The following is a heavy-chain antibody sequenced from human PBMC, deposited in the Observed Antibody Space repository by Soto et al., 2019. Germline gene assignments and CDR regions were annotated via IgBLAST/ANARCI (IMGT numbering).Heavy chain of an antibody. CDR2: ISYSGST. V-gene: IGHV4-59*01. D-gene: IGHD5-18*01. Sequence: SETLSLTCSVSGGSISSNYWSWIRQPPGKGLEWIAYISYSGSTNYNPSLKSRVTISLDTSKSQFSLRLSSVTAADTAVYYCARANGYRYGYYFDYWGQGTLVTVS. CDR1: GGSISSNY. J-gene: IGHJ4*02. CDR3: ARANGYRYGYYFDY.